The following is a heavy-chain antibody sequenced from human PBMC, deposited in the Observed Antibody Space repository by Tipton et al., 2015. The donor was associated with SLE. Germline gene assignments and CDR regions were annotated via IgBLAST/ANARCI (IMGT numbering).Heavy chain of an antibody. Sequence: TLSLTCTVSGGSISSSSYYWGWIRQPPGKGLEWIGSIYYSGNTYYNPSLKSRLTISVDTSKKQFSLKLSSVTAADTAVFYCARQPITEYDSSGYYSYYFDSWGQGTLVTVSS. CDR2: IYYSGNT. V-gene: IGHV4-39*07. CDR3: ARQPITEYDSSGYYSYYFDS. D-gene: IGHD3-22*01. J-gene: IGHJ4*02. CDR1: GGSISSSSYY.